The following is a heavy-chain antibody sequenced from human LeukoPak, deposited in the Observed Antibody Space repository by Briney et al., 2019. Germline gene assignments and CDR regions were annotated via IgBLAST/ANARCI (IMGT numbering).Heavy chain of an antibody. CDR2: IIPICCTA. CDR3: ARERDECSSTSCLGMDY. CDR1: GGTFNSYA. V-gene: IGHV1-69*05. D-gene: IGHD2-2*01. J-gene: IGHJ4*02. Sequence: ASVTVSYKASGGTFNSYAISWVRQAPGQGLEWMGGIIPICCTANYAQKFQGRVTITTDESTSTAYMELSSLRSEDTAVYYCARERDECSSTSCLGMDYWGQGTLVTVSS.